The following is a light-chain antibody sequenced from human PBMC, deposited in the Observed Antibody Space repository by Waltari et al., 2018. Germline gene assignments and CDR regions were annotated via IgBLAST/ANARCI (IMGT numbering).Light chain of an antibody. CDR1: SNDVGGYNS. CDR3: SSQSSNDVVL. V-gene: IGLV2-14*01. CDR2: DVS. Sequence: QSALTQPASVSGSPGQSVTIFCAATSNDVGGYNSVSWYHEHPGQAPSVIYDVSDRPSGVSDRFSGSKSGNTASLTISGLQAEDEADYYCSSQSSNDVVLFGGGTKLTVL. J-gene: IGLJ2*01.